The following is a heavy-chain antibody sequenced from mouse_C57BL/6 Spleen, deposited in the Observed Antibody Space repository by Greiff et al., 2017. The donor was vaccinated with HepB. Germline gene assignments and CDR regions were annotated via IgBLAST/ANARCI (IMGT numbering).Heavy chain of an antibody. CDR3: TYYYGSRGYYFDY. V-gene: IGHV1-15*01. D-gene: IGHD1-1*01. Sequence: QVQLKQSGAELVRPGASVTLSCKASGYTFTDYEMHWVKQTPVHGLEWIGAIDPETGGTAYNQKFKGKAILTADKSSSTAYMELRSLTSEDSAVYYCTYYYGSRGYYFDYWGQGTTLTVSS. CDR2: IDPETGGT. J-gene: IGHJ2*01. CDR1: GYTFTDYE.